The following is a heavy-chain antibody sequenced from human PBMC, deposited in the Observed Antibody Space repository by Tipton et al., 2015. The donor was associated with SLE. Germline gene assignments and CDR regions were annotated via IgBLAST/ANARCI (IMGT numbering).Heavy chain of an antibody. CDR1: GGTISSDPYY. CDR3: AAEYYSSSWIHPIDF. Sequence: TLSLTCTVSGGTISSDPYYWGWIRQPPGKGLEWIGSIYHRGNTYYNPSLKTRVTISVDMSKNQFSLKLTSVTAADTAVYYCAAEYYSSSWIHPIDFWGQGMLVTVS. CDR2: IYHRGNT. J-gene: IGHJ4*02. V-gene: IGHV4-39*07. D-gene: IGHD6-6*01.